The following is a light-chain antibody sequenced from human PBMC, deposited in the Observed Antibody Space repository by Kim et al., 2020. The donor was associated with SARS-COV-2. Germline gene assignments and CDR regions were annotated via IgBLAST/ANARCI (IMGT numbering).Light chain of an antibody. J-gene: IGKJ5*01. Sequence: ASVGDRVTITCRASQDIRKDLGWYQQNPGRAPKRLIYGASSLQSGVPTRFSGSGSGTEFTLTISSLQPEDFATDFCLQHNSYPITFGQGTRLESK. V-gene: IGKV1-17*01. CDR3: LQHNSYPIT. CDR1: QDIRKD. CDR2: GAS.